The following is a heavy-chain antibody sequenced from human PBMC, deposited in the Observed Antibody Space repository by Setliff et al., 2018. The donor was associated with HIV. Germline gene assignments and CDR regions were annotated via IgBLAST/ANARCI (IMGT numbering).Heavy chain of an antibody. V-gene: IGHV1-8*01. CDR3: ARPSHVYDADVPLGY. D-gene: IGHD3-22*01. Sequence: ASVKVSCKTSGYSFTAYDINWVRQATGRGLEWMAWMNPSTGEIGYAQKLQGRLTMTRDSSITTAFMELRGLRSEDTAIYYCARPSHVYDADVPLGYWGQGTLVTVSS. CDR2: MNPSTGEI. CDR1: GYSFTAYD. J-gene: IGHJ4*02.